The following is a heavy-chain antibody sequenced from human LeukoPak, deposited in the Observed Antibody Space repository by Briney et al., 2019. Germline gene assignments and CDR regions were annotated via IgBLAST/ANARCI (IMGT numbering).Heavy chain of an antibody. CDR3: ASRKGLYSYGSSYYFDY. Sequence: SVKVSCKASGGTFSSYAISWVRQAPGQGLEWMGGIIPIFGTANYAQKFQGRVTITADKSTSTAYMELSSLRSEDTAVYYCASRKGLYSYGSSYYFDYWGQGTLVTVSS. CDR1: GGTFSSYA. J-gene: IGHJ4*02. V-gene: IGHV1-69*06. CDR2: IIPIFGTA. D-gene: IGHD5-18*01.